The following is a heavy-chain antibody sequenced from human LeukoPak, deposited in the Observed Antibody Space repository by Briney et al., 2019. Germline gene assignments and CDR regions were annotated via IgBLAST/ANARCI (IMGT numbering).Heavy chain of an antibody. CDR2: ISAYNGNT. CDR3: ARDPARYCSGSSCYRAFDI. J-gene: IGHJ3*02. D-gene: IGHD2-15*01. Sequence: ASVKVSCKASGYTFTSYGISWVRQAPGQGLEWMGWISAYNGNTNYAQKLQGRVTMTTDTSTSTAYMELRSLRPDDTAVYYCARDPARYCSGSSCYRAFDIWGQGTMVTVSS. V-gene: IGHV1-18*01. CDR1: GYTFTSYG.